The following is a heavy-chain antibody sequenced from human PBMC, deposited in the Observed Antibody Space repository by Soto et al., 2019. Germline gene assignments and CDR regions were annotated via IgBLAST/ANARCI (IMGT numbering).Heavy chain of an antibody. CDR3: ARIPQSSTGPDYFDY. V-gene: IGHV2-5*02. Sequence: SGPTLVKPTQTLTLTCTFSGFSLSTSGVGVGWIRQPPGKALEWLALIYWDDDKRYSPSLKSRLTITKDTSKNQVVLTMTNMDPVDTATYYCARIPQSSTGPDYFDYWGQGTLVTVSS. J-gene: IGHJ4*02. CDR1: GFSLSTSGVG. CDR2: IYWDDDK.